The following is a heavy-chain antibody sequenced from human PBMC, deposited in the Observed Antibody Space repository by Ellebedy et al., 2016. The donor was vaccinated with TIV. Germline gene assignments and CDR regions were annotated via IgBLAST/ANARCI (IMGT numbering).Heavy chain of an antibody. Sequence: GESLKISCAASGFTFSTYAMHWVRQAPGKGLEWVAVISNDGSNKYYADSVKGRFTISRDNSKNTLYLQMNSLRAGDTAVYYCARAAFGLGKPLAGPGGFWGQGNLVSVSS. V-gene: IGHV3-30*04. CDR2: ISNDGSNK. CDR3: ARAAFGLGKPLAGPGGF. D-gene: IGHD1-14*01. J-gene: IGHJ4*02. CDR1: GFTFSTYA.